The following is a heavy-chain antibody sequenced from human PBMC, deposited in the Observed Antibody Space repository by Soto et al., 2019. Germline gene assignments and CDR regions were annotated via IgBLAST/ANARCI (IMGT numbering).Heavy chain of an antibody. Sequence: ASVKVSCKASGGTFSSYAISWVRQAPGQGLEWMGGIIPIFGTANYAQKFQGRVTITADESTSTAYMELSSLRSEDTAVYYCAIPDRIAAADQDNWFDPWGQGTLVTVSS. J-gene: IGHJ5*02. D-gene: IGHD6-13*01. CDR3: AIPDRIAAADQDNWFDP. CDR1: GGTFSSYA. V-gene: IGHV1-69*13. CDR2: IIPIFGTA.